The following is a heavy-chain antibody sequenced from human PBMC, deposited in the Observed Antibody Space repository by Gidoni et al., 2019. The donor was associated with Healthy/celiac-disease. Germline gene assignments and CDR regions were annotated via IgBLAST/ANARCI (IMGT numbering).Heavy chain of an antibody. CDR1: GGSISSGSYY. V-gene: IGHV4-61*02. Sequence: QVQLQESGPGLVKPSQTLSLTCTVSGGSISSGSYYWSWIRQHAGKGLEWIGRIYTSGSTNYNPSLKSRVTRSVDTSKNHFSLKLSSVTAADTAVYYCSAHAVAGKFFDYWGQGTLVTVSS. J-gene: IGHJ4*02. CDR2: IYTSGST. CDR3: SAHAVAGKFFDY. D-gene: IGHD6-19*01.